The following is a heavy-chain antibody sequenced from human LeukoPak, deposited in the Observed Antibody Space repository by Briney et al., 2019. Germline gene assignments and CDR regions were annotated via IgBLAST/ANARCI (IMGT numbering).Heavy chain of an antibody. CDR3: ARHPHLYYDSSGYYYEQGTYFVY. V-gene: IGHV4-4*09. D-gene: IGHD3-22*01. J-gene: IGHJ4*02. CDR1: GDSISSYY. Sequence: SETLSLTCTVSGDSISSYYWSWIRQPPGKGLEWIGYIYTSGGTNYIPSLKGRVTISIDTSKNQFSLKLSSVTAADTAVYYCARHPHLYYDSSGYYYEQGTYFVYWGQGTLVTVSS. CDR2: IYTSGGT.